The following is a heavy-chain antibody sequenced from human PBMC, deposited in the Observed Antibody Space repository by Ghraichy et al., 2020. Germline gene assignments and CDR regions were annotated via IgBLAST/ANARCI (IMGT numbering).Heavy chain of an antibody. D-gene: IGHD2/OR15-2a*01. CDR2: VNPNTGTT. Sequence: ASVKVSCKASGFTFTSYYIHWVRQAPGQGPQWMGIVNPNTGTTDSARRFQGRVTLTRDPSTSTFHMELASLTSEDTAVYYCARGPNKFDSSTPYYFDHWGHGTLVTVSS. CDR1: GFTFTSYY. CDR3: ARGPNKFDSSTPYYFDH. V-gene: IGHV1-46*01. J-gene: IGHJ4*01.